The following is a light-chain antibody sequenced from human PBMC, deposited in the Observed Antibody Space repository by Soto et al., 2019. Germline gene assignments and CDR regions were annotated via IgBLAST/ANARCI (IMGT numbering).Light chain of an antibody. CDR2: GAS. J-gene: IGKJ2*01. CDR3: QQHNAWHPST. CDR1: QSVRDN. Sequence: ETVLTQSPATLSVSPGERATLSCRASQSVRDNLAWYQQKPGQAPRPLIYGASTRAPVIPDRFSGSGFGTEVTHTISSLQSEDFVLYSWQQHNAWHPSTVGQGNKLEIK. V-gene: IGKV3-15*01.